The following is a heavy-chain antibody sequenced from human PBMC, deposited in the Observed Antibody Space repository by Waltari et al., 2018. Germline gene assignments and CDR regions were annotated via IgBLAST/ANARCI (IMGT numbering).Heavy chain of an antibody. Sequence: EVHLVESGGGLVHPGDSVRLSCAASGVIVSNNYMSWVRQPPGKGLEGGAVIYRGGETYYEDSVKGRFTISRDNSKNTLDLQMNNVRAEDTAVYYCTSDHGLSWPLDWGQGTMVTVSS. CDR2: IYRGGET. V-gene: IGHV3-53*01. CDR3: TSDHGLSWPLD. D-gene: IGHD6-13*01. CDR1: GVIVSNNY. J-gene: IGHJ4*02.